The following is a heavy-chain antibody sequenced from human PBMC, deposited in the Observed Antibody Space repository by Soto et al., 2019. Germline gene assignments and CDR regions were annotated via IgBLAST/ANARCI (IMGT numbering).Heavy chain of an antibody. CDR1: GGSISSGDYY. Sequence: QVQLQESGPGLVKPSQTLSLTCTVSGGSISSGDYYWSWIRQPPGKGLEWIGYILYSGTTNYNPSLESRLTISVATSQLPFSLKLTSVTAADTAVYYCARNGALDYWGRGTLVTVCS. V-gene: IGHV4-30-4*01. D-gene: IGHD2-8*01. CDR3: ARNGALDY. J-gene: IGHJ4*02. CDR2: ILYSGTT.